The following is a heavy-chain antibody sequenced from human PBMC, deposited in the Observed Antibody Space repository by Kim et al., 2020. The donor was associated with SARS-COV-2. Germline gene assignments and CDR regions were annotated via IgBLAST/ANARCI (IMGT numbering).Heavy chain of an antibody. CDR1: GFTFSSYG. V-gene: IGHV3-30*18. Sequence: GGSLRLSCAASGFTFSSYGMHWVRQAPGKGLEWVAVISYDGSNKYYADSVKGRFTISRDNSKNTLYLQMNSLRAEDTAVYYCAKQNYSNSYYGMDVWGQGTTVTVSS. J-gene: IGHJ6*02. CDR3: AKQNYSNSYYGMDV. D-gene: IGHD4-4*01. CDR2: ISYDGSNK.